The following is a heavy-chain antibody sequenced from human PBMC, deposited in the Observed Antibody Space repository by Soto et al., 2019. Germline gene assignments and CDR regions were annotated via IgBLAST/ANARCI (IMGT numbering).Heavy chain of an antibody. D-gene: IGHD3-22*01. CDR2: IYPGDSDT. Sequence: GESLKISCKGSGYSFTSYWIGWVRQMPGKGLEWMGIIYPGDSDTRYSPSFQGQVTISADKSISTAYLQWSSLKASDTAMYYCARHYHESSCYFFAHNLVDPWGQGTLVTVSS. J-gene: IGHJ5*02. V-gene: IGHV5-51*01. CDR3: ARHYHESSCYFFAHNLVDP. CDR1: GYSFTSYW.